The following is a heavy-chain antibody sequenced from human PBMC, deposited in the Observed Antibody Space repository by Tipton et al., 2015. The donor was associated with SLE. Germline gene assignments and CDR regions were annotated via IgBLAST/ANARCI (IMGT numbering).Heavy chain of an antibody. J-gene: IGHJ6*03. D-gene: IGHD4-11*01. Sequence: TLSLTCTVSGGSISSSSYYWGWIRQPPGKGLEWIGSIYYGGSTYYNPSLKSRVTISVDTSKNQFSLKLSSVTAADTAVYYCARSFKGLQSPYYYYYMDVWGKGTTVIVSS. CDR3: ARSFKGLQSPYYYYYMDV. CDR1: GGSISSSSYY. CDR2: IYYGGST. V-gene: IGHV4-39*07.